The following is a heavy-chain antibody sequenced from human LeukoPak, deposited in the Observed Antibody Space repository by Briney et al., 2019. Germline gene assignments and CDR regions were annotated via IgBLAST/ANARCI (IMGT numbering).Heavy chain of an antibody. Sequence: GSLRLSCAASGFTFSSYGMHWVRQAPGKGLEWVSYISSSSSTIYYADSVKGRFTISRDNAKNSLYLQMNSLRAEDTAVYYCARPAAAVAGSSYYFDYWGQGTLVTVSS. CDR2: ISSSSSTI. J-gene: IGHJ4*02. D-gene: IGHD6-19*01. CDR3: ARPAAAVAGSSYYFDY. V-gene: IGHV3-48*01. CDR1: GFTFSSYG.